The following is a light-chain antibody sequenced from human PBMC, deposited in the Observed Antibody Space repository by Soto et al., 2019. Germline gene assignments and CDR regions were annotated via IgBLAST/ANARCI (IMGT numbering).Light chain of an antibody. CDR1: KGIQNE. Sequence: DIPMTQSPASLSASVGDRVTITCRASKGIQNELGRYQQKSGLAPKRLIFGATTLQSGVPSRFSSSASGTDFSLIISSLQPEDFATYYCLQYNHYPPTFGQGTKVDIK. V-gene: IGKV1-17*01. J-gene: IGKJ1*01. CDR2: GAT. CDR3: LQYNHYPPT.